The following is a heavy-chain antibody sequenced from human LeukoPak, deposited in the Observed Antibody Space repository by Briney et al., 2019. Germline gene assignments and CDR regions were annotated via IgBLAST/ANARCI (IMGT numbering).Heavy chain of an antibody. CDR3: ARGGGDIVVVPAREHAFDI. J-gene: IGHJ3*02. D-gene: IGHD2-2*01. CDR1: GGSISSYY. V-gene: IGHV4-59*01. Sequence: SETLSLTCTVSGGSISSYYWSWIRRPPGKGLEWIGYIYYSGSTNYNPSLKSRVTISVDTSKNQFSLKLSSVTAADTAVYYCARGGGDIVVVPAREHAFDIWGQGTMVTVSS. CDR2: IYYSGST.